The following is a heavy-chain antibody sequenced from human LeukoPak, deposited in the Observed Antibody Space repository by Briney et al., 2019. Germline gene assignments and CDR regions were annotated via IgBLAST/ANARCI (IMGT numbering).Heavy chain of an antibody. J-gene: IGHJ4*02. CDR3: ARHFGGGSWYVFDY. CDR2: IYTSGST. Sequence: SETLSLTCTVSGGSISSYHWSWIRQPPGKGLEWIGYIYTSGSTNYNPSLKSRVTISVDTSKNQFSLKLSSVTAADTAVYYCARHFGGGSWYVFDYWGQGTLVTVSS. D-gene: IGHD6-13*01. CDR1: GGSISSYH. V-gene: IGHV4-4*09.